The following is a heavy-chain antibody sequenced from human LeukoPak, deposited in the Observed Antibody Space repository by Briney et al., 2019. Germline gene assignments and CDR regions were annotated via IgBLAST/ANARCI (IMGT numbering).Heavy chain of an antibody. CDR2: IYTSGST. Sequence: SETLSLTCTVSGGSISSGSYYWSRIRQPAGKGLEWIGRIYTSGSTNYNPSLKSRVTISVDTSKNQFALKLSSVTAADTAVYYCARGLWPSYAFDIWGQGTMVTVSS. CDR1: GGSISSGSYY. J-gene: IGHJ3*02. V-gene: IGHV4-61*02. CDR3: ARGLWPSYAFDI. D-gene: IGHD2-21*01.